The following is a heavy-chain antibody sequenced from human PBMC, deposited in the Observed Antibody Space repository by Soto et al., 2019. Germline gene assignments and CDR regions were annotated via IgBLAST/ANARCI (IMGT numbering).Heavy chain of an antibody. V-gene: IGHV6-1*01. CDR1: GDSVSSNSAA. Sequence: SQTLSLTCAILGDSVSSNSAAWNWIRQSTSRGREWLGRTSCRSKWYNDYAVSVRSRITLSPDASKNQLSLQLNSVSPEDTAVYYCAGGSGSLNPWGQRTLVTVSS. J-gene: IGHJ5*02. CDR3: AGGSGSLNP. D-gene: IGHD3-10*01. CDR2: TSCRSKWYN.